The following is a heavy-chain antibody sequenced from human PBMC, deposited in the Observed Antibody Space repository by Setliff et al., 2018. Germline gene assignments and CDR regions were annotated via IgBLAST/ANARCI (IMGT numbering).Heavy chain of an antibody. CDR3: ASTLYYYDSSGYGAFDI. Sequence: GESLKISCKCSGYSFTSYWIGWVRQMPGKGLEWMGIIYPGDSDTRYSPSFQGQVTISADKSISTAYLQWSSLKASDTAMYYCASTLYYYDSSGYGAFDIWGQGTMVTVSS. D-gene: IGHD3-22*01. V-gene: IGHV5-51*01. CDR1: GYSFTSYW. J-gene: IGHJ3*02. CDR2: IYPGDSDT.